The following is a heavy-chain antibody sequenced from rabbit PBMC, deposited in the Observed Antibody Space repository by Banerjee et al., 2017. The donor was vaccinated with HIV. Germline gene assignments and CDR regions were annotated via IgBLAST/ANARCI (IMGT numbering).Heavy chain of an antibody. CDR3: ARERYAGYAGYGYHL. CDR1: GFDFSSYY. V-gene: IGHV1S47*01. Sequence: QEQLKETGGGLVQPGGSLTLSCKASGFDFSSYYMSWVRQAPGKGPEWIAYIYPDFGIRNYADSVKGRFTISSDNAQNTVFLQMTSLTASDTATYFCARERYAGYAGYGYHLWGQGTLVTVS. CDR2: IYPDFGIR. J-gene: IGHJ4*01. D-gene: IGHD7-1*01.